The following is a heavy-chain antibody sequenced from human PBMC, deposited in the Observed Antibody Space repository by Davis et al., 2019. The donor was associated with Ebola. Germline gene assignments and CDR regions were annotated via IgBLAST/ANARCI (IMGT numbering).Heavy chain of an antibody. CDR3: ARDSSGSPYGGLDV. CDR2: IFYSGSS. CDR1: CGSIRDYY. V-gene: IGHV4-59*12. Sequence: SETLSLPCTVSCGSIRDYYLSWIRQSPGKGLEWVGNIFYSGSSSYSGSTNYHSSLKSRIFISVDTSKNQFSLKLNSVTAADTAVYYCARDSSGSPYGGLDVWGQGITVTVSS. J-gene: IGHJ6*02. D-gene: IGHD3-10*01.